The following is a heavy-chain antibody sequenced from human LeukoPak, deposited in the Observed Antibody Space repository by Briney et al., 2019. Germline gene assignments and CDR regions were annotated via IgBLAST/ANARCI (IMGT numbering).Heavy chain of an antibody. V-gene: IGHV4-34*01. D-gene: IGHD1-26*01. CDR1: GGSFSGYY. CDR3: ARGRVGARFDP. CDR2: INHSGST. J-gene: IGHJ5*02. Sequence: AETLSLTCAVYGGSFSGYYWSWIRQPPGKGLEWIGEINHSGSTNYNPSLKSRVTISVDMSKNQFSLKLSSVTAADTAVYYCARGRVGARFDPWGQGTLVTVYS.